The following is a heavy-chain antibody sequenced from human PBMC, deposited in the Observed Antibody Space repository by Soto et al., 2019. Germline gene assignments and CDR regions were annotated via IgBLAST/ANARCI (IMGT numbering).Heavy chain of an antibody. CDR2: IYPGDSDT. CDR3: AGLSYDSSGYYNPGFDY. J-gene: IGHJ4*02. V-gene: IGHV5-51*01. D-gene: IGHD3-22*01. CDR1: GYSFTSYW. Sequence: GESLKISCKGSGYSFTSYWIGWVRQMPGKGLEWMGIIYPGDSDTRYSPSFQGQVTISADKSISTAYLQWSSLKASDTAMYYCAGLSYDSSGYYNPGFDYWGQGTLVTVSS.